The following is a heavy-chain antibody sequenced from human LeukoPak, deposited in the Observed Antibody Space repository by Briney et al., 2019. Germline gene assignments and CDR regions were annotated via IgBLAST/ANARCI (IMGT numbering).Heavy chain of an antibody. Sequence: QSSETLSLTCTVSGGSISSYYWSWIRQPPGKGLEWIGYIYYSGSTNYNPSLKSRVTISVDTSKNQFSLKLSSVTAADTAVYYCAAGGIAPYYWGQGTLVTVSS. J-gene: IGHJ4*02. D-gene: IGHD6-13*01. CDR1: GGSISSYY. CDR3: AAGGIAPYY. CDR2: IYYSGST. V-gene: IGHV4-59*08.